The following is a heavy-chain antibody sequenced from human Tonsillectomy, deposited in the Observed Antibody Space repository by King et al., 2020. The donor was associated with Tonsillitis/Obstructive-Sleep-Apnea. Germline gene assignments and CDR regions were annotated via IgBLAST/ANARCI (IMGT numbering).Heavy chain of an antibody. D-gene: IGHD1/OR15-1a*01. CDR2: INHSGST. J-gene: IGHJ6*03. CDR1: GGSFSGYY. V-gene: IGHV4-34*01. CDR3: ARATSYNYMDV. Sequence: VQLPQWGAGLLKPSETLSHTCAVYGGSFSGYYWSWIRQPPGKGLEWIGEINHSGSTNYNPSLKSRVAISVDTSKNQFSLKLSSVTAADTDVYYCARATSYNYMDVWGKGTTVTVSS.